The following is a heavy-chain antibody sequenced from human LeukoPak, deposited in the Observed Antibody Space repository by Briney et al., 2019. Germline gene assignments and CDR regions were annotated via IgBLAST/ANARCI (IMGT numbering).Heavy chain of an antibody. CDR3: AKDLGLFMQQLSWNFDY. V-gene: IGHV3-30*02. CDR1: GFTFSSYG. CDR2: IRYDGSNK. J-gene: IGHJ4*02. D-gene: IGHD6-13*01. Sequence: GGSLRLSCAASGFTFSSYGMHWVRQAPGKGLEWVAFIRYDGSNKYYADSVKGRFTISRDNSKNTLYLQMNSLRAEDTAVYYCAKDLGLFMQQLSWNFDYWGQGTLVTVSS.